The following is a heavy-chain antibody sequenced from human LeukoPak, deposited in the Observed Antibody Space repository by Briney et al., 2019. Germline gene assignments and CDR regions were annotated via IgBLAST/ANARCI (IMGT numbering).Heavy chain of an antibody. CDR3: ARGKNGPYWYFDL. CDR1: GYSISSGYY. D-gene: IGHD1-1*01. Sequence: SETLSLTCTVSGYSISSGYYWGWIRQPPGKGLEWIGSIYHSGSTYYNPSLKSRVTISVDTSKNQFSLKLSSVTAADTAVYYCARGKNGPYWYFDLWGRGTLVTVSS. J-gene: IGHJ2*01. CDR2: IYHSGST. V-gene: IGHV4-38-2*02.